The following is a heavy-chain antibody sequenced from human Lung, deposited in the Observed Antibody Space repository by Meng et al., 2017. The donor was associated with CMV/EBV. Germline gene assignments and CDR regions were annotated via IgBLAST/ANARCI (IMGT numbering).Heavy chain of an antibody. D-gene: IGHD2-2*01. V-gene: IGHV3-23*01. CDR2: IRGSDGST. J-gene: IGHJ6*02. CDR3: AKDRCGSASCSLGMDV. CDR1: GFTFSTYG. Sequence: GEALKISCVASGFTFSTYGMSWVRQAPGKGLEWVSVIRGSDGSTHYADSAKRRFTISRDNSKNTLLLQMNSLRADDTAVYYCAKDRCGSASCSLGMDVWGQGTTVTVSS.